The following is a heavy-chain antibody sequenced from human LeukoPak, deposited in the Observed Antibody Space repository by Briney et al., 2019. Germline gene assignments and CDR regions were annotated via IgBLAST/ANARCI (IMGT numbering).Heavy chain of an antibody. CDR3: ARVSTMVRGVIGNY. J-gene: IGHJ4*02. CDR2: MNPNSGNT. D-gene: IGHD3-10*01. Sequence: ASVKVSCKASGYTFTSYDINWVRQVTGQGLEWMGWMNPNSGNTGYAQKFQGRVTMTRNTSISTAYMELSSLRSEDTAVYYCARVSTMVRGVIGNYWGQGTLVTVSS. CDR1: GYTFTSYD. V-gene: IGHV1-8*01.